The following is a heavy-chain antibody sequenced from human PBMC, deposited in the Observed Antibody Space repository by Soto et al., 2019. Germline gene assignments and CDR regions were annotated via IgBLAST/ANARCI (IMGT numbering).Heavy chain of an antibody. V-gene: IGHV3-21*01. Sequence: NPGGSLRLSCAASGFTFSSYGMNWVRQAPGKGLEWVSSISSSSSYIYYADSVKGRFTISRDNAKNSLYLQMNSLRAEDTAVYYCARDLVVVQKGAFDIWGQGTMVTVSS. J-gene: IGHJ3*02. CDR1: GFTFSSYG. D-gene: IGHD2-2*01. CDR2: ISSSSSYI. CDR3: ARDLVVVQKGAFDI.